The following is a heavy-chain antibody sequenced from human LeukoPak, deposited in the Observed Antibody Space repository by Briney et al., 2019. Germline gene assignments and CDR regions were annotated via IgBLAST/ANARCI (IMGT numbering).Heavy chain of an antibody. V-gene: IGHV3-21*01. CDR2: ISSSFGFK. CDR3: ARRSSDRHDYAPDY. J-gene: IGHJ4*02. CDR1: GFTFSSFP. D-gene: IGHD3-16*01. Sequence: GGSLRLSCAASGFTFSSFPMNWVRQAPGKGLEWVSSISSSFGFKYYAGSVKGRFTISRDNAKNSLYLQMDSLRADDTAVYYYARRSSDRHDYAPDYWGQGTLVAVSS.